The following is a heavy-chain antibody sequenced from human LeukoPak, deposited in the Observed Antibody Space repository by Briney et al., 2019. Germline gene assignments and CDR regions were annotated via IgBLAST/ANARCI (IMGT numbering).Heavy chain of an antibody. CDR1: GFTFSNYG. CDR2: VSGSGSTT. J-gene: IGHJ4*02. D-gene: IGHD5-18*01. V-gene: IGHV3-23*01. CDR3: AKRIQSAMAMGY. Sequence: PGGTLRLSCAASGFTFSNYGMSWVRQAPGKGLEWVSTVSGSGSTTYYADSVKGRFTISRDNSKNTLYLQMNSLGAEDTAVYYCAKRIQSAMAMGYWGQGTLVTVSS.